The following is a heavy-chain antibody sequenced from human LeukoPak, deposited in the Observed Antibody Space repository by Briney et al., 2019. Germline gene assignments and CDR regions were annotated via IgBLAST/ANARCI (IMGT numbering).Heavy chain of an antibody. Sequence: GASVKVSCKASGGTFSSYAISWVRQAPGQGLEWMGRIIPIFGIANYAQKFQGRVTITADKSTSTAYMELSSLRSEDTAVYYCARDHQRSIFGVATSYYYNGMDVWGQGTTVTVSS. CDR3: ARDHQRSIFGVATSYYYNGMDV. V-gene: IGHV1-69*04. CDR1: GGTFSSYA. CDR2: IIPIFGIA. D-gene: IGHD3-3*01. J-gene: IGHJ6*02.